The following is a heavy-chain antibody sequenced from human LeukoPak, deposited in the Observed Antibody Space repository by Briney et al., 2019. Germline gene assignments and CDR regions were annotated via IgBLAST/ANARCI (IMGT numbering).Heavy chain of an antibody. CDR1: GFTFSDYA. D-gene: IGHD4-11*01. Sequence: GGSLRLSCAASGFTFSDYAMNWVRQAPGKGLEWVSTFKTKYHQVYYAESVRGRFTISTDNSRNTVFLQMNSLRADDAALYYCARSVPDYTRFDYWGQGALVTVSS. J-gene: IGHJ4*02. CDR3: ARSVPDYTRFDY. CDR2: FKTKYHQV. V-gene: IGHV3-23*05.